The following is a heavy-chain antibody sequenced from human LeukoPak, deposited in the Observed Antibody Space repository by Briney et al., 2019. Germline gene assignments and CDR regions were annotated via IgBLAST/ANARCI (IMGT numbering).Heavy chain of an antibody. CDR3: AKDLQYCSGGSCDLAHDAFDI. CDR1: GFTFSSYA. D-gene: IGHD2-15*01. J-gene: IGHJ3*02. CDR2: ISGSGGST. Sequence: GGSLRLSCAASGFTFSSYAMSWVRQAPGKGLEWVSAISGSGGSTYYADSVKGRFTISRDNSKNTLYLQMNSLRAEDTAVYYCAKDLQYCSGGSCDLAHDAFDIWGQGTMVTVSS. V-gene: IGHV3-23*01.